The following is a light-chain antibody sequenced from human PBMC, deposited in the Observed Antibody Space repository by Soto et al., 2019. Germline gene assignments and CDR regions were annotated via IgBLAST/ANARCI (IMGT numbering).Light chain of an antibody. J-gene: IGKJ4*01. CDR1: QSITTY. CDR3: QQIYSAPLT. Sequence: DIHMTQCPGSLSASVGDRVTITCRASQSITTYLNWYRQKPGKAPKLLIYAASSLQSGVPSRFSGSGSETEFTLSISSLQPEDFATYFCQQIYSAPLTFGGGTKVDIK. CDR2: AAS. V-gene: IGKV1-39*01.